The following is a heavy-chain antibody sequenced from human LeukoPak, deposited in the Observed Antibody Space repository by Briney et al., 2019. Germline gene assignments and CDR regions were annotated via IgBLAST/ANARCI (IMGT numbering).Heavy chain of an antibody. V-gene: IGHV3-66*01. CDR2: ISSGGTT. D-gene: IGHD5-12*01. CDR1: GFTVSSNS. J-gene: IGHJ3*01. CDR3: RAWLDSFDV. Sequence: PGGSLRLSCVASGFTVSSNSMAWVRQAPGKGLEWVSEISSGGTTLYADSVKGRFTVSRDNSKNMLYLQMNSLRAEDTAVYYCRAWLDSFDVWGQGTMVTVSS.